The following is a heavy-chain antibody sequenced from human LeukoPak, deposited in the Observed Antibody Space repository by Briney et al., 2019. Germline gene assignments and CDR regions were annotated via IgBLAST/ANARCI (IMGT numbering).Heavy chain of an antibody. CDR2: IYYSGST. J-gene: IGHJ4*02. D-gene: IGHD3-22*01. Sequence: SETLSLTCTVSGGSISSSSYYWGWIRQPPGKGLEWIGSIYYSGSTYYNPSLKSRVTISVDTSKNQFSLKLSSVTAADTAVYYCARRGSSGYYSNWGQGTLVTVSS. V-gene: IGHV4-39*01. CDR1: GGSISSSSYY. CDR3: ARRGSSGYYSN.